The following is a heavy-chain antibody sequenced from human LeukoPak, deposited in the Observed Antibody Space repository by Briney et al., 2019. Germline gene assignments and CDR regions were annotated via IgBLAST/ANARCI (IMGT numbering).Heavy chain of an antibody. D-gene: IGHD6-13*01. V-gene: IGHV4-34*01. J-gene: IGHJ4*02. CDR2: ISPSGAT. CDR3: ARAIPGTGY. Sequence: PSETLSLTCAVYGVSFSGYSWTWIRQPPGKGLEWIGEISPSGATDYSPSLTSRVTISRDTSKNQFSLNLNSVTAADTAVYYCARAIPGTGYWGQGTLVTVSS. CDR1: GVSFSGYS.